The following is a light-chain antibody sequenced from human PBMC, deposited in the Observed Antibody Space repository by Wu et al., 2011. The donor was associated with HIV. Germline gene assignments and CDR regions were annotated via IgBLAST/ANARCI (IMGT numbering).Light chain of an antibody. V-gene: IGKV3-20*01. CDR3: QQYVSSPT. CDR2: ATS. J-gene: IGKJ5*01. Sequence: ATLSCRASQRLALRSLVSTETWPGSQALIYATSNRATGIPDRISGSGSGTLFTLTISRLEPEDSAVYFCQQYVSSPTFGQGTRLEIK. CDR1: QRLAL.